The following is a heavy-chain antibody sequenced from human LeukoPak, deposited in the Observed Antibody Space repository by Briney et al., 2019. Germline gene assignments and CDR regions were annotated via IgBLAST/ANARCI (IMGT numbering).Heavy chain of an antibody. CDR1: GGSISSYY. CDR2: IYYSGST. Sequence: PSETLSLTCTVSGGSISSYYWSWIRQPPGKGLEWIGYIYYSGSTNYNPSLKSRVTISADTSRNQFSLKLSSVTAADTAVYYCARGIAVMADYWGQGTLVTVSS. V-gene: IGHV4-59*01. CDR3: ARGIAVMADY. J-gene: IGHJ4*02. D-gene: IGHD6-19*01.